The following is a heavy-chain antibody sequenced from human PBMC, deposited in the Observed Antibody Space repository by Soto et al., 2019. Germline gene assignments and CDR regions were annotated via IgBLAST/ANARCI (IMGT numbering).Heavy chain of an antibody. Sequence: EVQLLESGGGLVQPGGSLRLFCAASGFTFTNYAMTWVRQAPGKGLEWVSTITPTGATFYGDTVKGRFTISRDNSRSTVFLQMNSLRAEDTAMYYCARTDKFNSQSSGWANRFDYWGQGTLVTVSS. CDR1: GFTFTNYA. J-gene: IGHJ4*02. CDR2: ITPTGAT. CDR3: ARTDKFNSQSSGWANRFDY. D-gene: IGHD6-19*01. V-gene: IGHV3-23*01.